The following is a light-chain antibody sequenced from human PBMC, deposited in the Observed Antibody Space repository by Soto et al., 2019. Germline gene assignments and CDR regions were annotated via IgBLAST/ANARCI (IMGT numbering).Light chain of an antibody. Sequence: EIVLTQSPGTLSLSPGERATLSCRASQSVSSSFLAWYQQKVGQAPRLLIYDASSRATGIPDRFSGSGSGTDFTLTISRLEPEDFAVYYCQQYDSSPRTFGQVARLAI. CDR1: QSVSSSF. CDR3: QQYDSSPRT. J-gene: IGKJ5*01. V-gene: IGKV3-20*01. CDR2: DAS.